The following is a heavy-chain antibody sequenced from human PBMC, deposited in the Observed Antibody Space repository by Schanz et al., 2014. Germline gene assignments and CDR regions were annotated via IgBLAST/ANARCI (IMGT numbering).Heavy chain of an antibody. J-gene: IGHJ3*02. CDR3: ARKMKLGVYGGKGHDSLDI. Sequence: EVQLVESGGGLIQPGGSLRLSCAASGFGFSSYSMNWVRQDPGKGLVWVARINSVGSNTDYADSVTGRFTISRDNAKNTLYLQMNALRAEDTAVYYCARKMKLGVYGGKGHDSLDIWGEGTMVTVSS. D-gene: IGHD4-17*01. CDR2: INSVGSNT. CDR1: GFGFSSYS. V-gene: IGHV3-74*02.